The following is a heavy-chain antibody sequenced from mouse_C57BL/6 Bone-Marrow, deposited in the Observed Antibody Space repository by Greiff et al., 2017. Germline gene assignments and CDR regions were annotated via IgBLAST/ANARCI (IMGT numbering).Heavy chain of an antibody. CDR2: IHPGSGST. D-gene: IGHD3-2*02. CDR3: ARANRNLSGYFDY. Sequence: VQLQQPGAELVKPGASVKMSCKASGYTFTSYWITWVKQRPGRGLEWIGDIHPGSGSTNYNEKFKSKATLTVDTSSSTAYMQLSSLTSEDSAVYYCARANRNLSGYFDYWGQGTTLTVSS. J-gene: IGHJ2*01. V-gene: IGHV1-55*01. CDR1: GYTFTSYW.